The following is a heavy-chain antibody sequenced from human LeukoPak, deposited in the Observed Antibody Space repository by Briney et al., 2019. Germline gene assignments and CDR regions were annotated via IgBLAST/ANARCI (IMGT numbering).Heavy chain of an antibody. CDR2: IYYSGST. V-gene: IGHV4-39*01. D-gene: IGHD3-16*02. CDR1: GGSISSSNNY. Sequence: PSETLSLTCTVSGGSISSSNNYWGWIRQPPGKGLEWIGNIYYSGSTHYNPSLKTRVTISVDTSKNQFSLKLSSVTAADTAVYYCARAKYDYVWGSYRYTYNWFDPWGQGTLVTVSS. J-gene: IGHJ5*02. CDR3: ARAKYDYVWGSYRYTYNWFDP.